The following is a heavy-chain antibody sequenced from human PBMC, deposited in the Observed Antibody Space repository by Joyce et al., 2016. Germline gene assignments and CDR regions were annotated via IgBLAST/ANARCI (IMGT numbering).Heavy chain of an antibody. CDR2: ISGGGGNT. CDR1: GFTFKTYN. V-gene: IGHV3-23*01. CDR3: ARGRGSGFSELGY. Sequence: EVQLLESGGGLAQPGGSLRLSCAVSGFTFKTYNMNWVRQAPGKGLEWISGISGGGGNTHHADSVKGRFTIYRDNSKNIRFLVMNSLRMEDTAVYYCARGRGSGFSELGYWGQGTLVTVSS. D-gene: IGHD5-12*01. J-gene: IGHJ4*02.